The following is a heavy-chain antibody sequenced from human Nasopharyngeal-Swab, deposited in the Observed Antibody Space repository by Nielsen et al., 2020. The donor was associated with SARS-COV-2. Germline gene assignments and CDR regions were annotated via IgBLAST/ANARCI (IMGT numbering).Heavy chain of an antibody. CDR2: ISWNSGSI. CDR3: AKTYSSSWYRRHAFDI. J-gene: IGHJ3*02. D-gene: IGHD6-13*01. V-gene: IGHV3-9*01. CDR1: GFPLDDYA. Sequence: GESLKISCAASGFPLDDYAMHLVRQAPGKGLEWVSGISWNSGSIGYADSVKGRFTISRDNAKNSLYLQMNSLRAEDTALYYCAKTYSSSWYRRHAFDIWGQGTMVTVSS.